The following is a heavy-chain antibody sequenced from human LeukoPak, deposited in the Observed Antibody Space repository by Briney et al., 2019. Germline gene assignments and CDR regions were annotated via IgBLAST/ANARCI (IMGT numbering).Heavy chain of an antibody. CDR3: ARVKEYYDFWSGYYPPRDYYYGMDV. CDR1: GGSISSYY. Sequence: SETLSLTCTVSGGSISSYYWSWIRQPPGKGLEWIGYIYYSGSTNYNPSLKSRVTISVDTSKNQFSLKLSSVTAADTAVYYCARVKEYYDFWSGYYPPRDYYYGMDVWGQGTTVTVSS. D-gene: IGHD3-3*01. CDR2: IYYSGST. V-gene: IGHV4-59*01. J-gene: IGHJ6*02.